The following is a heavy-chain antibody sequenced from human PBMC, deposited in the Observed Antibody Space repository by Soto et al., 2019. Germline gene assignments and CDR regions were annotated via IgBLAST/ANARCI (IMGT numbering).Heavy chain of an antibody. D-gene: IGHD1-1*01. CDR2: IAYDGRNK. J-gene: IGHJ4*02. CDR1: GFTFSSYA. V-gene: IGHV3-30*04. Sequence: QVQLVESGGGVVQPGRSLRLSCAASGFTFSSYAMHWVRQAPGKGLEWVAVIAYDGRNKYHADSVKGRFTISRDNPKNTLYLQMNSLRIEDTAVYYCASELDRVFDYWGQGTLVTVSS. CDR3: ASELDRVFDY.